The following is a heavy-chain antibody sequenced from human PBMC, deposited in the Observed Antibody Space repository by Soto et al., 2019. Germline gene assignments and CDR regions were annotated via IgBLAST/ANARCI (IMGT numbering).Heavy chain of an antibody. D-gene: IGHD6-19*01. CDR2: ISGSGGST. CDR3: AKGGGWYGQPYDY. V-gene: IGHV3-23*01. Sequence: QRLSCAASGFTFSSYAMSWVRQAPGKGLEWVSAISGSGGSTYYADSVKGRFTISRDNSKNTLYLQMNSLRAEDTAVYYCAKGGGWYGQPYDYWGQGTLVTVSS. J-gene: IGHJ4*02. CDR1: GFTFSSYA.